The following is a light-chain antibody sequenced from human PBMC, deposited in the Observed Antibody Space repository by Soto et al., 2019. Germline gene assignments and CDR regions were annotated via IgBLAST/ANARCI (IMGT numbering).Light chain of an antibody. Sequence: QSVLTQSSSASASLGSSVKLTCTLSSGHSSYIIAWHQQQPGKAPRYLMKLEGSGSYSKGSGVPDRFSGSSSGADRYLTISNHQFEDEADYYCETWDGNTRVFGGGTQLTVL. CDR2: LEGSGSY. J-gene: IGLJ3*02. CDR1: SGHSSYI. V-gene: IGLV4-60*02. CDR3: ETWDGNTRV.